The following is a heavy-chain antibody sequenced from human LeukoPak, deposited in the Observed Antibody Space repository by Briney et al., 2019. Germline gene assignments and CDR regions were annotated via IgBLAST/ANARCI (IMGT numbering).Heavy chain of an antibody. CDR3: ARDLDQLLHRSNWFDP. Sequence: ASVKVSCKASGYTFTGYYMHWVRQAPGQGLEWMGWINPNSGGTNYAQKFQGRVTMTRDTSISTAYMELCRLRSDDTAVYYCARDLDQLLHRSNWFDPWGQGTLVTVSS. D-gene: IGHD2-2*01. CDR2: INPNSGGT. CDR1: GYTFTGYY. J-gene: IGHJ5*02. V-gene: IGHV1-2*02.